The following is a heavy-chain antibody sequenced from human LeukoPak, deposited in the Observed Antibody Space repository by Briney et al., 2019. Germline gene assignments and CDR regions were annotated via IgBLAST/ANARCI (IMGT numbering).Heavy chain of an antibody. Sequence: SVKVSCKASGGTFSSYAISWVRQAPGQGLEWMGGIIPIFGTANYAQKFQGRVTITTDESTSTAYMELSSLRSEDTAVYYCASNPMVRGVPPSDYYYYMDVWGKGTTVPVSS. CDR3: ASNPMVRGVPPSDYYYYMDV. D-gene: IGHD3-10*01. V-gene: IGHV1-69*05. CDR1: GGTFSSYA. CDR2: IIPIFGTA. J-gene: IGHJ6*03.